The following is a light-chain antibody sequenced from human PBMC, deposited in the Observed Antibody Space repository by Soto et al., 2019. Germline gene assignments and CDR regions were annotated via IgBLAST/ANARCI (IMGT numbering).Light chain of an antibody. CDR3: QQRSNWPSIT. CDR2: DAS. J-gene: IGKJ5*01. CDR1: QSVSSY. Sequence: EIVLTQSPATLSLCPGERATLSCRATQSVSSYLAWYQQEPGQAPRLLIYDASNRATGIPARFSGSGSGTDFTLTISSLEPEDFAVYYCQQRSNWPSITFGQGTRLEIK. V-gene: IGKV3-11*01.